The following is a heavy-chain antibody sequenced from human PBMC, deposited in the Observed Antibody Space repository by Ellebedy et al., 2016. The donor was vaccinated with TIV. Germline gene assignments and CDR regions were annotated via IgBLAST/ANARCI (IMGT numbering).Heavy chain of an antibody. V-gene: IGHV5-10-1*01. CDR3: TGEIAAPNSPLWGN. J-gene: IGHJ4*02. CDR1: GYTFTRYW. Sequence: GESLKISCKISGYTFTRYWINWVRQMPGKGLEWMGRIDPADSSTKYSPSFQGHVSISTDNSFSTAYLQWNRLKVSDSAMYYCTGEIAAPNSPLWGNWGQGTLVTVSS. D-gene: IGHD3-16*01. CDR2: IDPADSST.